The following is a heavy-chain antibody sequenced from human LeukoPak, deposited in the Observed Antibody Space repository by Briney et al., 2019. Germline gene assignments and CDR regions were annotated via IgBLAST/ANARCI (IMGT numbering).Heavy chain of an antibody. V-gene: IGHV4-34*01. J-gene: IGHJ4*02. CDR3: ANKVYCSTTSCYHAGF. CDR2: IYYSGST. Sequence: SETLSLTCAVYGGSFSGYYWSWIRQPPGKGLEWIGSIYYSGSTYYNPSLKSRVTISMDTSKNQFSLNLRSVTAADTAVYYCANKVYCSTTSCYHAGFWGQGTLVTVSS. D-gene: IGHD2-2*01. CDR1: GGSFSGYY.